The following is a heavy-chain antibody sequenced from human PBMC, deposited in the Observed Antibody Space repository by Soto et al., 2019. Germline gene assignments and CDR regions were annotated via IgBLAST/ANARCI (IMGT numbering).Heavy chain of an antibody. J-gene: IGHJ6*03. CDR3: ARDNPLYYYYYYMDV. CDR2: IKQDGSGK. Sequence: GGSLRLSCAASGFTFSSYWMSWVRQAPGKGLEWVANIKQDGSGKYYVDSVKGRFTISRDNAKNSLYLQMNSLRAEDTAVYYCARDNPLYYYYYYMDVWGKGTTVTVSS. CDR1: GFTFSSYW. V-gene: IGHV3-7*01.